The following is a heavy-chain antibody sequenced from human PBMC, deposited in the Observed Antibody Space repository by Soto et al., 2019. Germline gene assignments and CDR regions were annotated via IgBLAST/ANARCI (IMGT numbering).Heavy chain of an antibody. Sequence: ASVKVSCKASGYSFTNYYMHWVRQAPGKGLEWMGGFDPEDGETIYAQKFQGRVTMTEDTSTDTAYMELSSLRSEDTAVYYCATGTVTVSWGQGTLVTVSS. V-gene: IGHV1-24*01. J-gene: IGHJ5*02. CDR3: ATGTVTVS. D-gene: IGHD4-4*01. CDR2: FDPEDGET. CDR1: GYSFTNYY.